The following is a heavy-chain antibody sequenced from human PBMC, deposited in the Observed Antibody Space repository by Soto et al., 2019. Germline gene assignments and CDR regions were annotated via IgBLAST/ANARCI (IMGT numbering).Heavy chain of an antibody. Sequence: EVQLVESGGGLVQPGRSLRLSCAASGFTFDDYAMHWVRQAPGKGLEWVSGISWNSGSIDYADSVKSRFTISRDNAKNSLYLQMNSLRTEDTALYYCAKDKRYYDFWSGYYSDDAFDIWGQGTMVTVSS. D-gene: IGHD3-3*01. CDR1: GFTFDDYA. CDR2: ISWNSGSI. J-gene: IGHJ3*02. CDR3: AKDKRYYDFWSGYYSDDAFDI. V-gene: IGHV3-9*01.